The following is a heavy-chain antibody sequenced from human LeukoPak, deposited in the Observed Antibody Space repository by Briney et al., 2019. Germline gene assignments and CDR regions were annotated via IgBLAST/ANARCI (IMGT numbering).Heavy chain of an antibody. D-gene: IGHD4-23*01. J-gene: IGHJ1*01. CDR2: ISGSGGST. V-gene: IGHV3-23*01. Sequence: GGSLRLSCAASGFTFSSYAMSWVRQAPGKGLEWVSAISGSGGSTYYADSVKGRFTISRDNSKNTLYLQMNSLRAEDTAVYYCAKDGKVRVTREYFQHWGQGTLVTVSS. CDR3: AKDGKVRVTREYFQH. CDR1: GFTFSSYA.